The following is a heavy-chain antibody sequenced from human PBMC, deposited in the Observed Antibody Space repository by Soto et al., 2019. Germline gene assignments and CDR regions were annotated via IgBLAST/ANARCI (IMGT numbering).Heavy chain of an antibody. D-gene: IGHD2-21*02. CDR2: IVVGSGNT. V-gene: IGHV1-58*02. J-gene: IGHJ6*02. CDR3: ASVVTTFAPYYYGMDV. Sequence: ASVKVSCKASGFTFTSSAMQWVRQARGQRLEWIGWIVVGSGNTNYAQKFQERVTITRDMSTSTAYMELGSLRSDDTAVYYCASVVTTFAPYYYGMDVWGQGTTVTVSS. CDR1: GFTFTSSA.